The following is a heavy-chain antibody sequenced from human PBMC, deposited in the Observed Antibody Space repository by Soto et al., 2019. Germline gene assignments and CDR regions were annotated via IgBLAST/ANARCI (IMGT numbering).Heavy chain of an antibody. CDR1: GFTFSNAW. D-gene: IGHD4-4*01. J-gene: IGHJ5*02. V-gene: IGHV3-15*07. CDR3: TTGGYDYSNYGLLQNWFDP. CDR2: IKSKTDGGTT. Sequence: GGSLRLSCAASGFTFSNAWMNWVRQAPGKGLEWVGRIKSKTDGGTTDYAAPVKGRFTISRDDSKNTLYLQMNSLKTEDTAVYYCTTGGYDYSNYGLLQNWFDPWGQGTLVTVSS.